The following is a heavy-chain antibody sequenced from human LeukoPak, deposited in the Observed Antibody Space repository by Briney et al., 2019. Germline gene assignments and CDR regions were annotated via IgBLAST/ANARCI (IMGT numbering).Heavy chain of an antibody. CDR3: SRGRAAGVY. D-gene: IGHD3-10*01. CDR1: GGSISNYY. J-gene: IGHJ4*02. Sequence: SETLSLTCTVSGGSISNYYWSWIRQPPGKGLEWVGCIFSSGRTNYNPSLKSRTTISLDTSKNQFSLKLTSVTAADTAVYYCSRGRAAGVYWGRGTQVTVFS. V-gene: IGHV4-59*01. CDR2: IFSSGRT.